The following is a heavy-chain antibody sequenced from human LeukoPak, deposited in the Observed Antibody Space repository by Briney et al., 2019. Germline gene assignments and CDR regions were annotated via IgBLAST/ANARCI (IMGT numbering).Heavy chain of an antibody. CDR3: ARGSGETGGYYYVY. CDR2: IIPIFGTA. Sequence: GASVKVSCKASGGTFGSYAISWVRQAPGQGLEWMGGIIPIFGTANYAQKFQGRVTITADESTRTAYMELRTLRSEDTAIYYCARGSGETGGYYYVYWGRGTPVTVSS. D-gene: IGHD3-22*01. J-gene: IGHJ4*02. V-gene: IGHV1-69*13. CDR1: GGTFGSYA.